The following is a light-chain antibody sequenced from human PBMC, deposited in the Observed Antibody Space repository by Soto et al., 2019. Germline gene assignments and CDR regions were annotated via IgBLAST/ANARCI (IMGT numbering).Light chain of an antibody. CDR2: DAS. J-gene: IGKJ4*01. V-gene: IGKV3-11*01. CDR3: EQRSNWPHVT. Sequence: EIVLPQSPATLSLSPGEIATLSCRASQSVGYHLAWYQQKPGQAPMLLNYDASIRATGITARFSGSGSGTDFTLAISSLEPADFAVYYCEQRSNWPHVTFGGGTKVDIK. CDR1: QSVGYH.